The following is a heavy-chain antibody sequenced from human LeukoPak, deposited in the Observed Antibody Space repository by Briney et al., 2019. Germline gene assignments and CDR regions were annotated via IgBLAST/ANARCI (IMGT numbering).Heavy chain of an antibody. CDR2: IYYSGST. Sequence: GSLRLSCAASGFTFSSYSMNWVRQAPGKGLEWIGSIYYSGSTYYNPSLKSRVTISVDTSKNQFSLKLSSVTAADTAVYYCARRLAAAGTNYFDYWGQGTLVTVSS. CDR3: ARRLAAAGTNYFDY. V-gene: IGHV4-39*07. CDR1: GFTFSSYS. J-gene: IGHJ4*02. D-gene: IGHD6-13*01.